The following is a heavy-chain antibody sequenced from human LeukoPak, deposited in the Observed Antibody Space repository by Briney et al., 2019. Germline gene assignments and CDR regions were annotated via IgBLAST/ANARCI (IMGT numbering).Heavy chain of an antibody. CDR1: GGSISSYY. D-gene: IGHD6-13*01. CDR3: ARERIAAADPYNWFDP. CDR2: IYYSGST. V-gene: IGHV4-59*01. Sequence: SETLSLTCTVSGGSISSYYWSWIRRPPGKGLEWIGYIYYSGSTNYNPSLKSRVTISVDTSKNQFSLKLSSVTAADTAVYYCARERIAAADPYNWFDPWGQGTLVTVSS. J-gene: IGHJ5*02.